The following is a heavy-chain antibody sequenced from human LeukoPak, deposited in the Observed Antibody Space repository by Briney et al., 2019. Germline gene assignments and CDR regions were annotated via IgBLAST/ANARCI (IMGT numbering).Heavy chain of an antibody. CDR2: IYYSGST. Sequence: SETLSLTCTVSGGSISSGGYYWSWIRQHPGKGLEWIGYIYYSGSTYYNPSLKSRVTISVDTSKNQFSLKLSSVTAADTAVYYCARRSYNNWFDPWGQGTLVTVSS. CDR3: ARRSYNNWFDP. V-gene: IGHV4-31*03. J-gene: IGHJ5*02. D-gene: IGHD6-6*01. CDR1: GGSISSGGYY.